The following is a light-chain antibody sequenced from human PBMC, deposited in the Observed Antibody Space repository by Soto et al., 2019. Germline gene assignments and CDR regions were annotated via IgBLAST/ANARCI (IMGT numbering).Light chain of an antibody. Sequence: DIQMTQSPSSLSASVGDRVTITCRASQNIATYLNWYQQTPGKAPKLLSYTASTLQSGVPSRFSGSGSGTDFTLTISGLLPEDFAAYHCQQLYTLPFTFGQGTRL. J-gene: IGKJ5*01. CDR3: QQLYTLPFT. CDR1: QNIATY. V-gene: IGKV1-39*01. CDR2: TAS.